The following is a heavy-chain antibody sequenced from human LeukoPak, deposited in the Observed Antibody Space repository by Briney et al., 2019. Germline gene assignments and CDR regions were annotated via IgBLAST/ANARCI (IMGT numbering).Heavy chain of an antibody. D-gene: IGHD5-18*01. CDR2: IIPIFGTA. V-gene: IGHV1-69*05. J-gene: IGHJ4*02. CDR3: ARDRGYSYGSMNFDY. Sequence: GSSVKVSCKASGGTFSSYAISWVRQAPGQGLEWMGGIIPIFGTANYAQKFQGRVTITTDESTSTAYMELSSLRSEDTAVYYCARDRGYSYGSMNFDYWGQGTLVTVSS. CDR1: GGTFSSYA.